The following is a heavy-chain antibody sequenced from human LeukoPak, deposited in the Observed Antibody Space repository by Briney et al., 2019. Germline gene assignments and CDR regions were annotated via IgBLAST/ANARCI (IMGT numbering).Heavy chain of an antibody. CDR2: VYHTGST. Sequence: SETLSLTCTVSGYSISSGYYWGWIRQPPGKGLEWIGFVYHTGSTNYYPSLKSRVTISVDTSRDQFSLNLSSVTAADTAVYYCAGLRPTGEKYFDSWGQGALVTVSS. D-gene: IGHD2-8*02. V-gene: IGHV4-38-2*02. CDR3: AGLRPTGEKYFDS. J-gene: IGHJ4*02. CDR1: GYSISSGYY.